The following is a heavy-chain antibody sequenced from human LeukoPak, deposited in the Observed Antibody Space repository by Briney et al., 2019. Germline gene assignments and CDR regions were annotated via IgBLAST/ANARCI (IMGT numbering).Heavy chain of an antibody. Sequence: SGTLSLTCAVSGDSISSSNGWSWVSRPPGKGLEWIGEGYHSGSTNYNPSLRIRVTISVDESKNQFSLKLSSVTAADTDVYYCARALYYDLVSAIDPWGKGPMVTVSS. CDR1: GDSISSSNG. J-gene: IGHJ5*02. V-gene: IGHV4-4*02. D-gene: IGHD3-16*01. CDR3: ARALYYDLVSAIDP. CDR2: GYHSGST.